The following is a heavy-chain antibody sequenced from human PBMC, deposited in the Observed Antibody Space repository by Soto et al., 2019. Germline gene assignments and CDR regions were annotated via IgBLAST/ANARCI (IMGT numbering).Heavy chain of an antibody. D-gene: IGHD3-9*01. J-gene: IGHJ4*02. V-gene: IGHV3-23*01. Sequence: GWSLRLSCEASGFTFSRYVMSWVRQAAGKWLEWVYAISGSGGNTFYADSVKGRFTDSRHNSKNNLYPQMDSRTAAALAINCFAKAEDNYEVLTGYYLGNYYFDYWGQGTLVTV. CDR3: AKAEDNYEVLTGYYLGNYYFDY. CDR1: GFTFSRYV. CDR2: ISGSGGNT.